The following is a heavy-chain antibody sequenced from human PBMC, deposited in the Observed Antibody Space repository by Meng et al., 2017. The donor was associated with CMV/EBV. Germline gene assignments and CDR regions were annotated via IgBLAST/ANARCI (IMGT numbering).Heavy chain of an antibody. CDR1: GGTLSSDG. Sequence: QMVQCWAEVKQPGSSVKVPGKGSGGTLSSDGVSWVRQAPGKGLEWMGGIIPIFGTANYAQKFQGRVTITADESTRTVYMELSSLRSEDTAVYYCARNQPSRGWSHEDYWGQGTLVTVSS. CDR3: ARNQPSRGWSHEDY. CDR2: IIPIFGTA. J-gene: IGHJ4*02. V-gene: IGHV1-69*01. D-gene: IGHD2-15*01.